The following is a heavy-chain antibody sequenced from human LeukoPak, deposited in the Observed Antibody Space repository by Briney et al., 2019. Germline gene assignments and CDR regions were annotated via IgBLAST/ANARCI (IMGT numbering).Heavy chain of an antibody. J-gene: IGHJ6*02. CDR3: ARLYRLNNV. D-gene: IGHD3-16*02. V-gene: IGHV3-48*01. CDR1: GFTFNNYA. CDR2: ISSSSSVI. Sequence: GGSLRLSCAASGFTFNNYAMHWVRQAPGKGLEWISYISSSSSVIYYADYVKGRFTISRDNAKNSLYLQMNSLRAEDTAVYFCARLYRLNNVWGQGTTVTVSS.